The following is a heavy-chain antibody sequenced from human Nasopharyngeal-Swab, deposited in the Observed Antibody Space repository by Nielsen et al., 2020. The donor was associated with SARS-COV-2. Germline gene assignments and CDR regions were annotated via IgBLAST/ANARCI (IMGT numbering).Heavy chain of an antibody. CDR3: ATNEGYSSSSAFDI. D-gene: IGHD6-13*01. V-gene: IGHV3-21*01. Sequence: GGSLRLSRAASGFTFSSYNMSWVRQAPGKGLEWVSFISSSTTYIYYADSVKGRFTISRDNAKNSLYLQMNSLRAEDTAVYYCATNEGYSSSSAFDIWGQGTMVTVSS. J-gene: IGHJ3*02. CDR2: ISSSTTYI. CDR1: GFTFSSYN.